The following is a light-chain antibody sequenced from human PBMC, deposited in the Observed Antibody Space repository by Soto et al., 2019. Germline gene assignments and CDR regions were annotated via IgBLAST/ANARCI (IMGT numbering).Light chain of an antibody. V-gene: IGLV2-23*02. J-gene: IGLJ1*01. Sequence: QSVLPQPASVSGSPGQSITISCTGTSSDVGSYNLVSWYQQHPGKAPKLIIYEVSKRPSGVSNRFSGSKSGNTASLTILGPRAENGADYYSSSYAGSTPFYVSEPGTKVP. CDR3: SSYAGSTPFYV. CDR2: EVS. CDR1: SSDVGSYNL.